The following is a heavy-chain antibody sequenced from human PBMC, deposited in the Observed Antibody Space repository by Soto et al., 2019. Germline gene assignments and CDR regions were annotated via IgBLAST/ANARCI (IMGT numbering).Heavy chain of an antibody. Sequence: EVQLLESGGGLVQPGGSLRLSCAASGFTFSSYALSWVRQAPGKGLESVSGISGSGGNTYYADSLKGRFTISRDNSKNTLYLQMNSLRAEDTAVYYCAKDDADVSPNWFDPWGQGTLVTVSS. V-gene: IGHV3-23*01. J-gene: IGHJ5*02. CDR1: GFTFSSYA. CDR3: AKDDADVSPNWFDP. CDR2: ISGSGGNT. D-gene: IGHD2-8*01.